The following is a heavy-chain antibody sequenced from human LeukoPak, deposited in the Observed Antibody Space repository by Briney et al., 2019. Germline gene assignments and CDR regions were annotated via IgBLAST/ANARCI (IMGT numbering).Heavy chain of an antibody. Sequence: SETLSLTCAVYGGSFSGYYWSWIRQPPGKGLEWIGEINHSGSTNYNPSLKSRVTISVDTSKNQFSLKLSSVTAADTAVYYCARALGTGTTYGDFDYWGQGTLVTVSS. CDR2: INHSGST. CDR3: ARALGTGTTYGDFDY. J-gene: IGHJ4*02. D-gene: IGHD1-1*01. CDR1: GGSFSGYY. V-gene: IGHV4-34*01.